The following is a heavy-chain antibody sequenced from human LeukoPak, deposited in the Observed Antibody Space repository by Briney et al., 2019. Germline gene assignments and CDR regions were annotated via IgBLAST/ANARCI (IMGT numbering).Heavy chain of an antibody. V-gene: IGHV3-23*01. CDR1: GFTLSNYA. D-gene: IGHD3-22*01. CDR2: LSGSGGTI. Sequence: GGSLRLSCEASGFTLSNYAMSWVRQAPGKGLEWVATLSGSGGTIYYADSVKGRFTISRDNSKNTLYLQVNSLRAGDTAIYYCAREIDSSGYQANYFDYWGQGTLVTASS. CDR3: AREIDSSGYQANYFDY. J-gene: IGHJ4*02.